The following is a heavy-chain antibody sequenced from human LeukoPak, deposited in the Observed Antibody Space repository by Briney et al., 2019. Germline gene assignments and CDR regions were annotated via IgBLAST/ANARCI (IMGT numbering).Heavy chain of an antibody. V-gene: IGHV1-18*01. CDR1: SYTFTSYG. Sequence: ASVKVSCKASSYTFTSYGISWVRQAPGQGLEWMGWISAYNGNTNYAQKLQGRVTMTTDTSTSTAYMELRSLRSDDTAVYYCARDYDSSGHASFGYWGQGTLVTVSS. CDR2: ISAYNGNT. CDR3: ARDYDSSGHASFGY. D-gene: IGHD3-22*01. J-gene: IGHJ4*02.